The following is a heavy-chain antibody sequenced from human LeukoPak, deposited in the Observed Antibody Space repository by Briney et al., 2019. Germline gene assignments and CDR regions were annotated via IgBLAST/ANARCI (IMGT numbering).Heavy chain of an antibody. Sequence: GGSLRLSCSASGFTFSSYATHWVRQAPGKGLEYVSAISSNGGSTYYADSVKGRFTISRDNSKNTLYLQMSSLRAEDTAVYYCVKENRGYCSSTSCSTAFDYWGQGTLVTVSS. CDR2: ISSNGGST. J-gene: IGHJ4*02. D-gene: IGHD2-2*01. CDR3: VKENRGYCSSTSCSTAFDY. CDR1: GFTFSSYA. V-gene: IGHV3-64D*06.